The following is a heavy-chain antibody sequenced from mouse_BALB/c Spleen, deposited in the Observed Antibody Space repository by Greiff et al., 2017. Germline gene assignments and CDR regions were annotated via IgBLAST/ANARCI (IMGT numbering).Heavy chain of an antibody. V-gene: IGHV1S81*02. D-gene: IGHD4-1*01. J-gene: IGHJ4*01. CDR3: ARWEGDY. CDR2: INPSNGRT. Sequence: VQLQQPGAELVKPGASVKLSCKASGYTFTSYWMHWVKQRPGQGLEWIGEINPSNGRTNYNEKFKSKATLTVDKSSSTAYMQLSSLTSEDSAVYYCARWEGDYWGQGTSVTVSS. CDR1: GYTFTSYW.